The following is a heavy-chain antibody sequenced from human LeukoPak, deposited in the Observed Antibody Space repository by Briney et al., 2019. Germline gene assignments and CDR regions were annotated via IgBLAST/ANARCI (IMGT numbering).Heavy chain of an antibody. Sequence: TGGSLRLSCTASGLTFSTSVFNWVRQAPGKGLQWVASIGPTGSDRYHADSIKGRFTISRDNANNFLYLQMNSLRAEDTAVYYCATETNGRHYDYWGQGTLLTVSS. CDR2: IGPTGSDR. D-gene: IGHD1-14*01. J-gene: IGHJ4*02. V-gene: IGHV3-21*06. CDR1: GLTFSTSV. CDR3: ATETNGRHYDY.